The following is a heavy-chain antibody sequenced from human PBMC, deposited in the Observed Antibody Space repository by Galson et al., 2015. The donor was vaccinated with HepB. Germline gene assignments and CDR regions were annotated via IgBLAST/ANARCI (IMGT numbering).Heavy chain of an antibody. J-gene: IGHJ4*02. D-gene: IGHD3-16*01. CDR3: ARNGGGLDY. Sequence: SVKVSCKASGYTVNNFDMYWVRQAPGQRLEWMGWIAAGNGNTQYSQKLQGRVTITRDTSASTVYMELSSLRFEDTAVYYCARNGGGLDYWGQGTLATVSS. CDR1: GYTVNNFD. V-gene: IGHV1-3*01. CDR2: IAAGNGNT.